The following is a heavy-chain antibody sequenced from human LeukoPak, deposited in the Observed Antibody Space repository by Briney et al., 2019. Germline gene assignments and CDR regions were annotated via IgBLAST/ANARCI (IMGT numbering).Heavy chain of an antibody. CDR3: ARYTSSWYDY. V-gene: IGHV3-64*02. Sequence: GGSLRLSCAASGFTFSNYAVHWVRQAPGKGLEYVSAISNNGGATYYADSVKGRFTISRDNSKNTLFLQMGSLRAEDMAVYYCARYTSSWYDYWGQGTLVTVSS. CDR2: ISNNGGAT. CDR1: GFTFSNYA. D-gene: IGHD6-13*01. J-gene: IGHJ4*02.